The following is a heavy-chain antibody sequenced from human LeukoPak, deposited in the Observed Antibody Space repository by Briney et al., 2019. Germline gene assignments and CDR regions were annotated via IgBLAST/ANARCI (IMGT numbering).Heavy chain of an antibody. J-gene: IGHJ4*02. V-gene: IGHV4-39*01. CDR2: IYYSGTT. D-gene: IGHD6-13*01. CDR3: ARQVQLGRVFDS. Sequence: SETLSLTCTVSGDSISLNTYFWGWIRQPPGKGLEWIGIIYYSGTTYYNPSLKSRVTISVDTSKNQFSLMLTSLTAADTAVYYCARQVQLGRVFDSWGQGTLVTVSS. CDR1: GDSISLNTYF.